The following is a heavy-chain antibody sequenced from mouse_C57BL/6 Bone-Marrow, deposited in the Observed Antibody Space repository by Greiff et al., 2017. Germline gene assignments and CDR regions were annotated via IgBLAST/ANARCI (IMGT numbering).Heavy chain of an antibody. V-gene: IGHV15-2*01. J-gene: IGHJ1*03. Sequence: VQLQESGSELRSPGSSVKLSCKDFDSEVFPIAYMSWVRQKPGHGFEWIGGILPSIGRTIYGEKFEDNATLDADTMSNTAYLELNRPTSEDSAIYYCARRYYDYHWYFDVWGTGTTVTVSS. CDR2: ILPSIGRT. D-gene: IGHD2-4*01. CDR3: ARRYYDYHWYFDV. CDR1: DSEVFPIAY.